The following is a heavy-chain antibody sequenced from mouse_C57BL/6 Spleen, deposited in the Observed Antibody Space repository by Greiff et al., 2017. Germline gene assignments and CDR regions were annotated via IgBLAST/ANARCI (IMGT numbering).Heavy chain of an antibody. CDR3: ARYDYGNYYAMDY. CDR2: INPSSGYT. D-gene: IGHD2-4*01. CDR1: GYTFTSYT. V-gene: IGHV1-4*01. Sequence: VQLQQSGAELARPGASVKMSCKASGYTFTSYTMHWVKQRPGQGLEWIGYINPSSGYTKYNQKFKDKATLTADKSSSTAYMQLSSLTSEDSAVYYCARYDYGNYYAMDYWGQGTSVTVSS. J-gene: IGHJ4*01.